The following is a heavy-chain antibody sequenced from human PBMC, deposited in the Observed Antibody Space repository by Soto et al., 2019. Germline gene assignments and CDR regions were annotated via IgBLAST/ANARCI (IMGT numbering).Heavy chain of an antibody. D-gene: IGHD6-13*01. V-gene: IGHV1-2*04. CDR1: GYTFTGYY. J-gene: IGHJ3*02. Sequence: ASVKVSCKASGYTFTGYYMHWVRQAPGQGLEWMGWINPNSGGTNYAQKFQGWVTMTGDTSISTAYMELSSLKQDDTAVYYCAREVAADGTFREDVFDIWGQGTLVTVSS. CDR2: INPNSGGT. CDR3: AREVAADGTFREDVFDI.